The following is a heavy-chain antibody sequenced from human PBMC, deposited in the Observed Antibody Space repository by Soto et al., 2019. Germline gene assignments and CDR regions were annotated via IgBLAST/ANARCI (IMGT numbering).Heavy chain of an antibody. V-gene: IGHV4-59*08. J-gene: IGHJ6*03. CDR2: IYYSGST. CDR1: GGSISSYY. CDR3: ARHSAYYDFWSGYYNYYYYYMDV. D-gene: IGHD3-3*01. Sequence: SETLSLTCTVSGGSISSYYWSWIRQPPGKGLEWIGYIYYSGSTNYNPSLKSRVTISVDTSKNQFSLKLSSVTAADTAVYYCARHSAYYDFWSGYYNYYYYYMDVWGKGTTVTVSS.